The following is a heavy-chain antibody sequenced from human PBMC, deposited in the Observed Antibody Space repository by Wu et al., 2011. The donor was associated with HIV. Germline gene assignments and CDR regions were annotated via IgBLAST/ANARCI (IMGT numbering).Heavy chain of an antibody. CDR1: SYTFTRFG. CDR3: ARGMGPTAAMENYFDS. J-gene: IGHJ4*02. V-gene: IGHV1-18*01. CDR2: INTKNGDT. D-gene: IGHD2-2*01. Sequence: QVQLVQSGAEVKKPGASVRVSCKASSYTFTRFGLSWVRQAPGQGLEWMGWINTKNGDTKDVQKFQGRVTISTDESTHTAFLEITSLTSDDTAIYYCARGMGPTAAMENYFDSWGQGTRVTVSS.